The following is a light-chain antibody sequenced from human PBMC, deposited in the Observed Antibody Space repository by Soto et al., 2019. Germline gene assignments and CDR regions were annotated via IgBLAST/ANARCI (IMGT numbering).Light chain of an antibody. V-gene: IGKV3-15*01. J-gene: IGKJ2*01. CDR2: RAS. CDR3: QQYYDWPEYT. Sequence: ETVMTQSPATLSVSPGERATLSCRSSQSINTNLAWYPQKPGQAPRLHIYRASTRATGIPARFSGSGSGTEFTLTISSLQSEDFAIYYCQQYYDWPEYTFGQGTKLEIK. CDR1: QSINTN.